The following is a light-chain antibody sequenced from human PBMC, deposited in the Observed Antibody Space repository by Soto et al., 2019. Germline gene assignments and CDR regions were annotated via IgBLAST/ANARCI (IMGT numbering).Light chain of an antibody. CDR1: QTISSW. CDR3: QQYNSYST. V-gene: IGKV1-5*03. CDR2: KAS. Sequence: DIQMTQSPSTLSGSVGDRVTITCRASQTISSWLAWYQPKPGKAPKLLIYKASTSKSGVPSRFSGSGSGTEFTLTIRSLKPDDFATYYCQQYNSYSTFGQGTKVDIK. J-gene: IGKJ1*01.